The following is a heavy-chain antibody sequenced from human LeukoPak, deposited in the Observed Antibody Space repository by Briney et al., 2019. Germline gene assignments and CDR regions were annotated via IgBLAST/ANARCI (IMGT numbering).Heavy chain of an antibody. Sequence: RTGGSLRLSCAASGFTFSSYEMNWVRQAPGKGLEWVSYISGSGSTIYYADSVKGRFTISRDNAKNSLYLQMNSLRAEDTAVYYCAELGITMIGGVWGKGTTVTISS. D-gene: IGHD3-10*02. CDR2: ISGSGSTI. J-gene: IGHJ6*04. CDR1: GFTFSSYE. CDR3: AELGITMIGGV. V-gene: IGHV3-48*03.